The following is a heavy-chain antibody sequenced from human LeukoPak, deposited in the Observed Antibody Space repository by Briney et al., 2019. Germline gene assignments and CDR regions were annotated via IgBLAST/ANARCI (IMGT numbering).Heavy chain of an antibody. D-gene: IGHD4-17*01. CDR2: IYTSGST. Sequence: SETLSLTCTVSGGSISSYYWSWIRQPAGKGLEWIGRIYTSGSTNYNPSLKSRVTMSVDTSKNQFSLKLSSVTAADAAVYYCARHSTVLSYFDYWGQGTLVTVSS. CDR1: GGSISSYY. V-gene: IGHV4-4*07. CDR3: ARHSTVLSYFDY. J-gene: IGHJ4*02.